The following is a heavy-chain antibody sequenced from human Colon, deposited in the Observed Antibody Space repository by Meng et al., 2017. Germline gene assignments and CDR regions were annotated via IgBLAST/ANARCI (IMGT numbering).Heavy chain of an antibody. V-gene: IGHV4-4*02. CDR2: INHSGIT. CDR1: GGSIISSNW. D-gene: IGHD1-26*01. Sequence: QLQLQESGPGPVKPSGTLSLTCSVSGGSIISSNWWIWVRQSPAKGLEWIGEINHSGITNYQPPLKSRATISIDTSKQQFSLRLNSVTVADTAIYFCATGVGATTAWGQGTLVTVSS. J-gene: IGHJ4*02. CDR3: ATGVGATTA.